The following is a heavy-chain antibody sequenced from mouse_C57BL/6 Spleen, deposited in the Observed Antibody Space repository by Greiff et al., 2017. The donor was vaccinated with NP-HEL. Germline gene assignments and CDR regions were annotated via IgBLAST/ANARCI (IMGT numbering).Heavy chain of an antibody. Sequence: GGSMKLSCAASGFTFSDAWMDWVRQSPEKGLEWVAEIRNKANNHATYYAESVKGRFTISRDDSKSSVYLQMNSLRAEDTGIYYCTSRGRYYYAMDYWGQGTSVTVSS. J-gene: IGHJ4*01. V-gene: IGHV6-6*01. CDR3: TSRGRYYYAMDY. CDR2: IRNKANNHAT. CDR1: GFTFSDAW. D-gene: IGHD3-3*01.